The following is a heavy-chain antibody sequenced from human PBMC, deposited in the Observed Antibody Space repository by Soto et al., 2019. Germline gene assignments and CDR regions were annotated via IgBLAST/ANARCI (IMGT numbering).Heavy chain of an antibody. V-gene: IGHV4-59*01. CDR3: ARVGVAAAVPVLRFDY. CDR1: GGSISSYY. Sequence: SETLSLTCTVSGGSISSYYWSWIRQPPGKGLEWIGYIYYSGSTNYNPSLKSRVTISVDTSKDQFSLKLSSVTAADTAVYYCARVGVAAAVPVLRFDYWGQGTPVTVSS. D-gene: IGHD6-13*01. CDR2: IYYSGST. J-gene: IGHJ4*02.